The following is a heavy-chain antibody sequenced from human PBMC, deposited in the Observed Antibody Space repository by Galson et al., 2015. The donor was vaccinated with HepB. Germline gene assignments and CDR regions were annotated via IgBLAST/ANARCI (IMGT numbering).Heavy chain of an antibody. J-gene: IGHJ4*02. CDR1: GGSIRTYC. Sequence: TLSLTCTVSGGSIRTYCWSWIRQTPWKRPAWIGYIYYTGTTNYNPSLESRVTISADASRNIFALRLTSVTATDAAVYYCARGGYSLDFWSRETLVTVSS. D-gene: IGHD1-26*01. CDR3: ARGGYSLDF. V-gene: IGHV4-59*01. CDR2: IYYTGTT.